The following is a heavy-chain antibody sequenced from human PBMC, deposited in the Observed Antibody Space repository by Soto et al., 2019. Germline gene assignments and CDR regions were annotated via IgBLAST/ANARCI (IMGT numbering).Heavy chain of an antibody. CDR1: GFTFSSYG. V-gene: IGHV3-30*18. D-gene: IGHD2-2*01. CDR2: ISYDGSNK. J-gene: IGHJ6*02. Sequence: PGGSLRLSCAASGFTFSSYGMHWVRQAPGKGLEWVAVISYDGSNKYYADSVKGRFTISRDNSKNTLYLQMNSLRAEDTAVYYCAKGDCSSTSCYEWLGYYYGMDVWGQGTTVTVSS. CDR3: AKGDCSSTSCYEWLGYYYGMDV.